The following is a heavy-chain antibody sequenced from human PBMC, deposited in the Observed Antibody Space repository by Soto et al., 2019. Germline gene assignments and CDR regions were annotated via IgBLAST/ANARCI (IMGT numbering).Heavy chain of an antibody. V-gene: IGHV3-21*01. CDR1: GFTFSTYT. CDR3: AREITGYGSLTYFDY. J-gene: IGHJ4*02. Sequence: PGGSLRLSCAASGFTFSTYTMNWVRQAPGKGLEWVSSISSSSSYTYYADSVKGQFTISRDNAKNSLYLQMNSLRAEDTAVYYCAREITGYGSLTYFDYWGQGTLVTVSS. D-gene: IGHD3-10*01. CDR2: ISSSSSYT.